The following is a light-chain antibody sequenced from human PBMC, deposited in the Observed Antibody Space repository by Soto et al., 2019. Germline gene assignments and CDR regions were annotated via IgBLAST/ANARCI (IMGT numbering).Light chain of an antibody. CDR2: GAS. Sequence: EIVLTQSPGTLSLSPGERATLSCRASQSVNSNYLAWYQRKPGQAPRLLIYGASNRATDIPYRFSASGSGTEFTLTITRLEAEDFAVYYCQQYVSTPPTFGQGTKVEVK. CDR1: QSVNSNY. CDR3: QQYVSTPPT. J-gene: IGKJ1*01. V-gene: IGKV3-20*01.